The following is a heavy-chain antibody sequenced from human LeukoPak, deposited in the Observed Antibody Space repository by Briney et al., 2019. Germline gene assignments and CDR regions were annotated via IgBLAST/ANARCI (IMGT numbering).Heavy chain of an antibody. D-gene: IGHD1-26*01. CDR1: GGSISSYY. V-gene: IGHV4-59*01. CDR2: IYYSGST. CDR3: ARSRVGATGFDY. Sequence: PSETLSLTCTVSGGSISSYYWSWIRQPPGKGLEWIGYIYYSGSTNYNPSLKSRVTISVDTSKNQFSLKLSSVTAADTAVYYCARSRVGATGFDYWGQGTLVTVSS. J-gene: IGHJ4*02.